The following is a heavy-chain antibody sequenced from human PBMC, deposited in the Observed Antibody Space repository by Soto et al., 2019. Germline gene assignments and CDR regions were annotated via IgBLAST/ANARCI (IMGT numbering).Heavy chain of an antibody. J-gene: IGHJ4*02. D-gene: IGHD3-10*01. Sequence: QVQLQESGPGLVKPSQTLSLTCSVSGGSVSTNSYYWSWIRQHPRKGLEWIGYIYSTGDSYYNPSLKSRVSISLDTSKNQFSLDLTSVTAADTAVYYCARARPVLRALPYFDYWGRGTLVTVSS. CDR1: GGSVSTNSYY. CDR3: ARARPVLRALPYFDY. V-gene: IGHV4-31*03. CDR2: IYSTGDS.